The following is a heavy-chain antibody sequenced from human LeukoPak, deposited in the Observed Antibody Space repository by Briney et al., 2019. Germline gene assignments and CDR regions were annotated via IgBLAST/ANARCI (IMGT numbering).Heavy chain of an antibody. CDR2: ISGSGSSI. Sequence: GGSLRLSCAASGFTFSSYAMTWVRQAPGEGLEWVSFISGSGSSIYYADSVKGRFTISRDNSKNTLYLQMNSLRAEDTAVYYCARCPGMAWIWDYWGQGTLVTASS. CDR3: ARCPGMAWIWDY. D-gene: IGHD5-24*01. V-gene: IGHV3-23*01. CDR1: GFTFSSYA. J-gene: IGHJ4*02.